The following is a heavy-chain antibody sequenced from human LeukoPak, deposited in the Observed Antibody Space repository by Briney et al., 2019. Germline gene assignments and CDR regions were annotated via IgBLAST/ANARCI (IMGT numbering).Heavy chain of an antibody. CDR1: GFTFADHA. D-gene: IGHD7-27*01. J-gene: IGHJ3*02. V-gene: IGHV3-23*01. Sequence: GGSLRLSCAASGFTFADHATGWVRQAPGKGLEGVSAISASGDNTYYADSVKGRFTISRDNSKNTLYLQMNSLRADDTALYYCAKDPLGIGPAFDIWGQGTMVTVSS. CDR3: AKDPLGIGPAFDI. CDR2: ISASGDNT.